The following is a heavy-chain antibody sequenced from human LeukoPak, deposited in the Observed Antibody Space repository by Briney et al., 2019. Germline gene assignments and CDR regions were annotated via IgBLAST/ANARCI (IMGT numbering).Heavy chain of an antibody. D-gene: IGHD4-17*01. V-gene: IGHV3-23*01. Sequence: GGSLRLSCAASGFTFSSYGMSWVRQAPGKGLEWVSTISGSGGTTYYADSVKGRFTFSRDNSKNTLYLQMNSLRAEDTAVYYCAKDRTTVSTSDYWGQGTLVTVSS. CDR1: GFTFSSYG. J-gene: IGHJ4*02. CDR2: ISGSGGTT. CDR3: AKDRTTVSTSDY.